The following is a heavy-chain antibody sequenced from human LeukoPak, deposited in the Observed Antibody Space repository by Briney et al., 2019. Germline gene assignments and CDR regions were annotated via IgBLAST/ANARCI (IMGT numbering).Heavy chain of an antibody. Sequence: GGSLRLSCAASGFTFSSYWMHWVRQAPGKGLVWVSRINSDGSSTSYADSVKGRFTISRDNAKNTLYLQMNSLRAEDTAVYYCARGGSSSSYYYYGMDVWGQGTTVTVSS. CDR3: ARGGSSSSYYYYGMDV. CDR2: INSDGSST. CDR1: GFTFSSYW. D-gene: IGHD6-6*01. V-gene: IGHV3-74*01. J-gene: IGHJ6*02.